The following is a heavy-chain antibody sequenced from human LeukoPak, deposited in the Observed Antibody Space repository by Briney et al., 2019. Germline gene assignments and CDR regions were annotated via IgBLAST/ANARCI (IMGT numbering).Heavy chain of an antibody. Sequence: PGGSLRLSCAASGFTFSSYAMSWVRQAPGKGLEWVSAISGSGGSTYYADSVKGRFTISRDNSKNTLYLQMNSLRAEDTAVYYCARASRYSSGWYYFDYWGQGTLVTVSS. CDR3: ARASRYSSGWYYFDY. CDR1: GFTFSSYA. V-gene: IGHV3-23*01. CDR2: ISGSGGST. J-gene: IGHJ4*02. D-gene: IGHD6-19*01.